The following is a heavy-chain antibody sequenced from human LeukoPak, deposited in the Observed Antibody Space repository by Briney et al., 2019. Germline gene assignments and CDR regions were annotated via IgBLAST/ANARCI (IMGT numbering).Heavy chain of an antibody. V-gene: IGHV4-4*02. D-gene: IGHD6-19*01. CDR2: IYHSGST. J-gene: IGHJ3*02. CDR1: GFTFSSYGM. Sequence: GTLRLSCAASGFTFSSYGMSWVRQAPGKGLEWIGEIYHSGSTNYNPSLKSRVTISVDKSKNQFSLKLSSVTAADTAVYYCARAAVAVAGTVSGAFDIWGQGTMVTVSS. CDR3: ARAAVAVAGTVSGAFDI.